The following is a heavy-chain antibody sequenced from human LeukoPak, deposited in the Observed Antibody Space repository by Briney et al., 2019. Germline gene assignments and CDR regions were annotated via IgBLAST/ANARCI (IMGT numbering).Heavy chain of an antibody. Sequence: GASVKVSCKASGGTFSSYAISWVRQAPGQGLEWTGGIIPIFGTANYAQKFQGRVTITADKSTSTAYMELSSLRSEDTAVYYCARASGSSSWYVPSWGYWGQGTLVTVSS. CDR2: IIPIFGTA. V-gene: IGHV1-69*06. J-gene: IGHJ4*02. CDR1: GGTFSSYA. CDR3: ARASGSSSWYVPSWGY. D-gene: IGHD6-13*01.